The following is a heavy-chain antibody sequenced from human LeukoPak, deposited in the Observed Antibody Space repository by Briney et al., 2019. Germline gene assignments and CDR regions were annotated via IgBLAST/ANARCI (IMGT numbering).Heavy chain of an antibody. CDR2: INPILGIA. Sequence: ASLKLSCKASGGTFSSSAMSWVRQAPGQGLVWMGRINPILGIANYAQKFQGRVTITADKSTSTAYMELSSLRSEDTAVYYCARGDCSSTSCYLGDYWGQGTLVTVSS. J-gene: IGHJ4*02. D-gene: IGHD2-2*01. CDR3: ARGDCSSTSCYLGDY. V-gene: IGHV1-69*04. CDR1: GGTFSSSA.